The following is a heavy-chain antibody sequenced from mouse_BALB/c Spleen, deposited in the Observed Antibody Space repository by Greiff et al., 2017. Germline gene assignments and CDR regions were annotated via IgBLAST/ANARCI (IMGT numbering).Heavy chain of an antibody. CDR1: GYTFTDYY. V-gene: IGHV1-26*01. Sequence: EVQLQQSGPELVKPGASVKMSCKASGYTFTDYYMKWVKQSHGKSLVWIGDINPNNGDTFYNQKFKGKATLTVDKSSSTAYMQLNSLTSEDSAVYYCARDSSGYGPFAYWGQGTLVTVSA. J-gene: IGHJ3*01. CDR2: INPNNGDT. CDR3: ARDSSGYGPFAY. D-gene: IGHD3-2*01.